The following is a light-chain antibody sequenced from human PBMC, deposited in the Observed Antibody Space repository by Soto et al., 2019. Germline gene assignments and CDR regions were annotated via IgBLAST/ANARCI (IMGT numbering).Light chain of an antibody. V-gene: IGKV1-27*01. CDR2: AAS. Sequence: DIQMTQSPSSLSASVGDRVTITCRASQGISNYLAWYQQKTGKVPKLLIYAASTLQSGVPSRFSGSGSGTDFTLTISRLQPEDVATYYCQKYNSSIFTFGTGTKVDIK. CDR1: QGISNY. CDR3: QKYNSSIFT. J-gene: IGKJ3*01.